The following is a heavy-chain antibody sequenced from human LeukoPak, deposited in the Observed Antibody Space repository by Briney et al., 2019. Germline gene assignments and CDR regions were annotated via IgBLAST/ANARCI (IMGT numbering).Heavy chain of an antibody. J-gene: IGHJ4*02. Sequence: ASVKVSCKASGYTFTGYYIHWVRQAPGQGLEWMGWINPNSGGTRYAQKFQGRVTMTRDTSISTAYMELSRLRSDDTAVYYCARGGPNYYGSGSYYKDYWGQGTLVTVSS. D-gene: IGHD3-10*01. V-gene: IGHV1-2*02. CDR1: GYTFTGYY. CDR3: ARGGPNYYGSGSYYKDY. CDR2: INPNSGGT.